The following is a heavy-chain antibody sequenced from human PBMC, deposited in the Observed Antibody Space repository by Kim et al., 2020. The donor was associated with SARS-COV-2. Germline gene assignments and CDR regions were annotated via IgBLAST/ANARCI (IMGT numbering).Heavy chain of an antibody. CDR1: GASISSSGRY. CDR3: ARGQWPASDRII. V-gene: IGHV4-31*03. CDR2: IYYNGNA. D-gene: IGHD6-19*01. J-gene: IGHJ4*02. Sequence: SETLSLTCTVSGASISSSGRYWSWVRQRPGTGLEWIGYIYYNGNAYYNPSLTSRVTISLDTSENQFSLRLASMTAADTAVYYCARGQWPASDRIIWGQGTLVTVSS.